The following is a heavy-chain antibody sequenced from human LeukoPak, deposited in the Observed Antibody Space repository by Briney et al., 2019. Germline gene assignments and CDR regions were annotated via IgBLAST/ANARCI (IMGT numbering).Heavy chain of an antibody. CDR2: IYYSGST. Sequence: SETLSLTCTVSGGSISSSSYYWGWIRQPPGKGLEWIGSIYYSGSTYSNPSLKSRVTISVDTSKNQFSLKLSSVTAADTAVYYCARHERDGYNHGGADYWGQGTLVTVSS. CDR3: ARHERDGYNHGGADY. D-gene: IGHD5-24*01. V-gene: IGHV4-39*01. CDR1: GGSISSSSYY. J-gene: IGHJ4*02.